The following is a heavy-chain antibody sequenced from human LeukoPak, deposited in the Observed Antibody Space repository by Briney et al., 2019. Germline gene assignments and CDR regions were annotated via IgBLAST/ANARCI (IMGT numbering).Heavy chain of an antibody. Sequence: GGSLRLSCAASGFTFRSYLMHWVRQAPGKGLVWVSRINTDGRSTSYADSVKGRFTISRDNAKNTLFLQMNSLRAEDTAVYYCARGRELVDYWGQGTLVTVSS. CDR1: GFTFRSYL. CDR2: INTDGRST. CDR3: ARGRELVDY. J-gene: IGHJ4*02. D-gene: IGHD1-26*01. V-gene: IGHV3-74*01.